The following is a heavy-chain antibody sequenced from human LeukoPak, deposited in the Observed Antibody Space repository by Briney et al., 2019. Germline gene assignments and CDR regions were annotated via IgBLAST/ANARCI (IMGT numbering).Heavy chain of an antibody. CDR2: IYYSGRT. Sequence: PGGSLRLSCAASGFSLSSYSMDWFRQTPGKGLEWIGYIYYSGRTSYNPSLKSRVTISVDTSKSQFSLKLSSVTAADTAVYYCARDERGGSSSDIWGQGTMVTVSS. J-gene: IGHJ3*02. D-gene: IGHD6-13*01. CDR3: ARDERGGSSSDI. CDR1: GFSLSSYS. V-gene: IGHV4-59*01.